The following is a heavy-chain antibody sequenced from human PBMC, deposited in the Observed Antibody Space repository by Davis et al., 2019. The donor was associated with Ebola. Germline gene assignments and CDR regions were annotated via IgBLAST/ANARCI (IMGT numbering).Heavy chain of an antibody. D-gene: IGHD6-6*01. CDR2: VSGTSIYT. Sequence: GESLKISCVASGFIFSDYYMSWIRQAPGKGLEWVAHVSGTSIYTNYADSVKGRFTISRDNAENSVFLQMNSLRAEDTALYYCTRFRIAARNYYSYGMDVWGQGTTVTVS. V-gene: IGHV3-11*06. J-gene: IGHJ6*02. CDR1: GFIFSDYY. CDR3: TRFRIAARNYYSYGMDV.